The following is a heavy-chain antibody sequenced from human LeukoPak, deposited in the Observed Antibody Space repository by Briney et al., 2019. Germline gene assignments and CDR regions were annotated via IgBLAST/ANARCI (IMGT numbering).Heavy chain of an antibody. Sequence: ASMKVSCKASGYTFTGYYMHWVRQAPGQGLEGMGWINPNSGGTKYAQKFQGRVTMTRDTSSSTAYMDLSRLRSDVTAVYYCARAPALFGELLYGAFDIWGQGTMVTVSS. J-gene: IGHJ3*02. D-gene: IGHD3-10*02. V-gene: IGHV1-2*02. CDR2: INPNSGGT. CDR3: ARAPALFGELLYGAFDI. CDR1: GYTFTGYY.